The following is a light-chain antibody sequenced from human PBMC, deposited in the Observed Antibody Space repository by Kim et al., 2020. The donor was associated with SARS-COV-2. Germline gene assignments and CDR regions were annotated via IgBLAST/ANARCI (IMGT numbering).Light chain of an antibody. CDR3: QTWATGIVV. J-gene: IGLJ2*01. CDR2: VNSDGSH. Sequence: SVKLTCTVPGGHNNEPVALHQLQPEKGPRYVMKVNSDGSHIKGDGIPDRFSGSLSGAERYLTISSLQSEDEADYYCQTWATGIVVFGGGTQLTVL. V-gene: IGLV4-69*01. CDR1: GGHNNEP.